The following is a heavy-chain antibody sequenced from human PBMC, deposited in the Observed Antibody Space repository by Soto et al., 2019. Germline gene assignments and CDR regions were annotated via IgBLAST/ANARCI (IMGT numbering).Heavy chain of an antibody. Sequence: PSETLSLTCTVSGGSISSSSYYWGWIRQPPGKGLEWIGSIYYSGSTYYNPSLKSRVTISVDTSKNQFSLKLSSVTAADTAVYYCARNRRAQGGTSYYYYYGMDVWGQGTTVTSP. CDR2: IYYSGST. V-gene: IGHV4-39*01. D-gene: IGHD3-16*01. CDR3: ARNRRAQGGTSYYYYYGMDV. CDR1: GGSISSSSYY. J-gene: IGHJ6*02.